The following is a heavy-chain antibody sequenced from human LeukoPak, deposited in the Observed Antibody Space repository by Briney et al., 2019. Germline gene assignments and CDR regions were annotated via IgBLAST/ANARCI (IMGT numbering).Heavy chain of an antibody. CDR1: GFTFSSYS. CDR2: ISSSSSYI. CDR3: AREDFGDYVFGY. Sequence: PGGSLRLSCAASGFTFSSYSMNWVRQAPGKGLEWVSSISSSSSYIYYADSVKGRFTISRDNAKNSLYLQMNSLRAEDTAVYYCAREDFGDYVFGYWGQGTLVTVSS. V-gene: IGHV3-21*01. D-gene: IGHD4-17*01. J-gene: IGHJ4*02.